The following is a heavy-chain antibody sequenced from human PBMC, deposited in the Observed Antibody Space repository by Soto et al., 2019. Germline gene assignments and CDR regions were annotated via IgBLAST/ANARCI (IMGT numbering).Heavy chain of an antibody. CDR3: ARDRCTNGVCYAPSDY. D-gene: IGHD2-8*01. V-gene: IGHV3-64*01. J-gene: IGHJ4*02. CDR1: GFTFSTYA. CDR2: ISSNGRST. Sequence: EVQLVESGGGLVQPGGSLRLSCATSGFTFSTYAMHWVRQAPGKGLEYVSAISSNGRSTYYATSVKGRFTISRDNSKNTLYFQMDSLRAEDMAVYYCARDRCTNGVCYAPSDYWGQGTLVTVSS.